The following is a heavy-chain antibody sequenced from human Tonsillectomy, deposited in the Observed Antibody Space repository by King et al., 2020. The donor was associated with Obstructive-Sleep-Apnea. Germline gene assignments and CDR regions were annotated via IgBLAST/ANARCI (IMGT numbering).Heavy chain of an antibody. CDR2: INYSGST. V-gene: IGHV4-39*07. CDR3: AGLDIEYSYQYGMDV. Sequence: QLQESGPGLVKPSETLSLTCTVSGGSIGSSNYYWGWIRQPPGKGLEWIGSINYSGSTYYNSSLRSRVTISVDTSKNQLSLRLTSVTAADTAVYYCAGLDIEYSYQYGMDVWGQGTTVTVSS. J-gene: IGHJ6*02. D-gene: IGHD2-2*03. CDR1: GGSIGSSNYY.